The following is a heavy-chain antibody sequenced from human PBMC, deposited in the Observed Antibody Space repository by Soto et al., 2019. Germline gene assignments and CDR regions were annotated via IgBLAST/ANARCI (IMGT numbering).Heavy chain of an antibody. D-gene: IGHD2-21*02. J-gene: IGHJ4*02. Sequence: GGSLRLSCAASGFSVRTNYMSWVRQAPGKGLEWVSVLERGGSIYYADSVKGRFIISRDYAKNTVYLQMNSLRAEDTAVYYCARAGVTPDFFGYWGQGTLVTVSS. CDR2: LERGGSI. CDR3: ARAGVTPDFFGY. V-gene: IGHV3-53*01. CDR1: GFSVRTNY.